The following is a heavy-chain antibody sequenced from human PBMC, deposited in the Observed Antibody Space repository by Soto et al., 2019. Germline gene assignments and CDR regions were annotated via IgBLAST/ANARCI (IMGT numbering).Heavy chain of an antibody. D-gene: IGHD2-21*02. CDR1: GDSISSYY. CDR3: NVGGDRSDFDY. Sequence: QVQLQESGPGLVKPSETLSLTCTVSGDSISSYYWSWIRQPPGKRLEWVGYIYYSGSTNYNPSLKSRGTISIYMAKSQCSLKLSSVTAADTAVYYCNVGGDRSDFDYWVQGTLVTVSS. CDR2: IYYSGST. V-gene: IGHV4-59*08. J-gene: IGHJ4*02.